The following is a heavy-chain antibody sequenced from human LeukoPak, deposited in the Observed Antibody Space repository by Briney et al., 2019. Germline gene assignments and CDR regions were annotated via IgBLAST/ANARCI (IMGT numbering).Heavy chain of an antibody. J-gene: IGHJ4*02. CDR1: GGPFSGYY. CDR3: ARGPLYDILTETFDY. D-gene: IGHD3-9*01. Sequence: PSETLSLTCSVYGGPFSGYYWIWIRQPPGKGLEWIGELNHSGSTNYNPSLKSRVTISVDTSKNQFSLKLSSVTAADTAVYYCARGPLYDILTETFDYWGQGTLVTVSS. CDR2: LNHSGST. V-gene: IGHV4-34*01.